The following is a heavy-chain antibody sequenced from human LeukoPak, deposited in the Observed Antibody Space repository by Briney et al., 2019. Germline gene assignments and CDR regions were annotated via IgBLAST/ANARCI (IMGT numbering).Heavy chain of an antibody. V-gene: IGHV5-51*01. CDR3: ARRGQWLAHIDY. J-gene: IGHJ4*02. CDR2: IYPGDSDT. Sequence: GESLKISCQSSGYSFSSHWIGWVRQMPGKGLEWMGIIYPGDSDTRYSPSFQGQVTISADKSVNIAYLQWSSLKASDTAMYYCARRGQWLAHIDYWGQGTLVTVSS. CDR1: GYSFSSHW. D-gene: IGHD6-19*01.